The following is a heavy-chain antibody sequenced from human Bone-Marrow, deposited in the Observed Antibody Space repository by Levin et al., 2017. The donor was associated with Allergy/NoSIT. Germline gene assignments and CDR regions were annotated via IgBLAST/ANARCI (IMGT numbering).Heavy chain of an antibody. J-gene: IGHJ4*02. D-gene: IGHD2-15*01. V-gene: IGHV3-7*03. CDR2: IKQDGSEK. Sequence: GESLKISCAASGFTFSNYWMSWVRQAPGKGLEWVGYIKQDGSEKYYVDSVKGRFTISRDNAKNSLYLQMNSLRAEDTAVYYCARNPRLLSDWGQGTLVTVSS. CDR1: GFTFSNYW. CDR3: ARNPRLLSD.